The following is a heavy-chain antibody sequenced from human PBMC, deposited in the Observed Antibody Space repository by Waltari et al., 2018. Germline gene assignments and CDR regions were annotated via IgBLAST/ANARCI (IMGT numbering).Heavy chain of an antibody. CDR2: INPSGGST. V-gene: IGHV1-46*01. CDR3: ARDLYSGYDSFFGY. CDR1: GYTFPIYY. J-gene: IGHJ4*02. Sequence: QVQLVQSGAEVKKPGASVKVSCKASGYTFPIYYMPCVRHAPGQGLEWMGIINPSGGSTSYAQKFQGRVTMTRDTSTSTVYMELSSLRSEDTAVYYCARDLYSGYDSFFGYWGQGTLVTVSS. D-gene: IGHD5-12*01.